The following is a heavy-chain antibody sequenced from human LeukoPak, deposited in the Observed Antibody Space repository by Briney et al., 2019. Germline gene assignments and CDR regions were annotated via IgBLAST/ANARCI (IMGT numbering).Heavy chain of an antibody. J-gene: IGHJ4*02. D-gene: IGHD6-13*01. V-gene: IGHV4-4*02. CDR2: IYHSGST. CDR3: ARDAEAAGTPYFDY. CDR1: GASISNSNW. Sequence: PSETLSLTCAVTGASISNSNWWTWVRQPPGKGLEWIGEIYHSGSTNYNPSLKGRVTISADKSKNQFSLKLSSVTAADTAVYYCARDAEAAGTPYFDYWGQGTLVTVSS.